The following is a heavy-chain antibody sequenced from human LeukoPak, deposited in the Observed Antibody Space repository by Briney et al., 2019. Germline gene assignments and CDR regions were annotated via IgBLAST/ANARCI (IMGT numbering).Heavy chain of an antibody. CDR1: GYTFTSYD. J-gene: IGHJ4*02. V-gene: IGHV1-8*01. D-gene: IGHD6-13*01. CDR2: MNPNSGNT. Sequence: ASVKVSCKASGYTFTSYDINWVRQATGQGLEWMGWMNPNSGNTGYAQKLQGRVTMTTDTSTGTAYMELRSLRSDDTAVYYCARAVGLAAAGNGYWGQGTLVTVSS. CDR3: ARAVGLAAAGNGY.